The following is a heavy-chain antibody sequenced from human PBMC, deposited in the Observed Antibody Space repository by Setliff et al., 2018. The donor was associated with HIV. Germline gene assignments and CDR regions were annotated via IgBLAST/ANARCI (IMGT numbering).Heavy chain of an antibody. V-gene: IGHV4-31*03. CDR2: IYYTGST. CDR1: GGSISSSGNY. Sequence: KLSETLSLTCTVSGGSISSSGNYWTWIRQRPGKGLEWIGYIYYTGSTYYHPSLKSRVLISVDTSKNQFSLNLTSVTAADTAVYYCARGVITFGGLIGPLPSWGQGTLVTVSS. J-gene: IGHJ5*02. D-gene: IGHD3-16*02. CDR3: ARGVITFGGLIGPLPS.